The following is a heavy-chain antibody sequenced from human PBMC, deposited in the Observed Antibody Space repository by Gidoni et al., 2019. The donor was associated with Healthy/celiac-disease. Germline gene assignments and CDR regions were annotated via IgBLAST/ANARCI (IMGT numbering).Heavy chain of an antibody. J-gene: IGHJ4*02. D-gene: IGHD3-16*01. V-gene: IGHV3-30*02. CDR1: GCIFSYFG. CDR3: AKDGGFDGDTDLFFDY. CDR2: IRYNGADE. Sequence: QIQLVDSGGGVVPSGGSLRLSCAASGCIFSYFGMHWVRQSPDRGLQLVAFIRYNGADEYYADSVKGRVTVSRDNSKNILSLELNSLRPEDSGVYYCAKDGGFDGDTDLFFDYWGQGALVTVSA.